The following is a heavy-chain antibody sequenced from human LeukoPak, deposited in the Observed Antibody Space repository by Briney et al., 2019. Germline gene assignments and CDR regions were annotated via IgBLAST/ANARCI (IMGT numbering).Heavy chain of an antibody. D-gene: IGHD5-24*01. Sequence: GGSLRLSCAASGFTFSSYWMSWVRQAPGKGLEWVANIKQDGSEKYYVDSVKGRFTISRDNAKNSLYLQMNSLRAEDTAVYYCAREKEVKATIDYESPFDYWGQGTLVTVSS. CDR1: GFTFSSYW. CDR3: AREKEVKATIDYESPFDY. J-gene: IGHJ4*02. V-gene: IGHV3-7*01. CDR2: IKQDGSEK.